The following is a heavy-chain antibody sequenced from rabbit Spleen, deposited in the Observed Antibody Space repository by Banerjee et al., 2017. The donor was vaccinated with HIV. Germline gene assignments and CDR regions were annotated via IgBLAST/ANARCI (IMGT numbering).Heavy chain of an antibody. CDR3: ARDVYKTGDGAHNEIFNL. CDR1: GIDFSGYCY. Sequence: QQQLEESGGGLVKPGGTLTLTCKASGIDFSGYCYLCWVRQAPGKGLEWIACIDAGSSGSTYYASWAKGRFTISKTSSTTVTLQMTSLTAADTATYFCARDVYKTGDGAHNEIFNLWGPGTLVTVS. CDR2: IDAGSSGST. J-gene: IGHJ4*01. D-gene: IGHD2-1*01. V-gene: IGHV1S45*01.